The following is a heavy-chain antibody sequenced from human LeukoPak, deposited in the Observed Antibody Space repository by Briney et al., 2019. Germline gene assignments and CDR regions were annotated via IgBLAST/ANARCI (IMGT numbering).Heavy chain of an antibody. V-gene: IGHV4-59*01. CDR3: ARDRAAAGTFGFDP. CDR1: GGSFSGYY. Sequence: KSSETLSLTCAVYGGSFSGYYWTWIRQPPGKGLEWIGYIYYSGGTNYNPSLKSRVTISVDTSKNQFSLKLSSVTAADTAVYYCARDRAAAGTFGFDPWGQGTLVTVSS. D-gene: IGHD6-13*01. CDR2: IYYSGGT. J-gene: IGHJ5*02.